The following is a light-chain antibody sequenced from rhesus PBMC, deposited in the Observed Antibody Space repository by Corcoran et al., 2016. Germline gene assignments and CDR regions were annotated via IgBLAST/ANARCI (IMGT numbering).Light chain of an antibody. Sequence: QAALTQPRSVSGSPGQSVTISCTGTSSDIGGYNYVSWYQQHPVTAPKLMISEVTKRPSGVSDRFSGSKSGNTASLTISGLQAEDEADYYCSSYTGSDTFIFGAGTRLTVL. CDR3: SSYTGSDTFI. CDR1: SSDIGGYNY. CDR2: EVT. V-gene: IGLV2-32*02. J-gene: IGLJ1*01.